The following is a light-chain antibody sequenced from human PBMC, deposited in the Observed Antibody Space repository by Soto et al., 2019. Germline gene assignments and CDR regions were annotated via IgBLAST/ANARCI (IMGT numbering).Light chain of an antibody. Sequence: QSALTQPPSASGSPGQSVTISCTGTSSDVGAYKYVSWYQQDPGKAPKLMIYEVSKRPSGVPDRFSGSKSGNTASLTVSGLQAEDEADYYCTSYGGSNIWVFGGGTKLTVL. CDR3: TSYGGSNIWV. CDR1: SSDVGAYKY. CDR2: EVS. V-gene: IGLV2-8*01. J-gene: IGLJ3*02.